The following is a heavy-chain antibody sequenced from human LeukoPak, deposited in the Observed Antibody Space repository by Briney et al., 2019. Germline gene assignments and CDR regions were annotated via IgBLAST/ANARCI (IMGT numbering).Heavy chain of an antibody. CDR2: ISNSGSSK. Sequence: GGSRRLSCAASGFTFSSCEMNWVRQAPGKGLEWLSYISNSGSSKYYADSVRGRFTISRDNAKNSLYLQMNSLRAEDTAVYYCARARAPGELNYWGQGTLVTVSS. CDR3: ARARAPGELNY. J-gene: IGHJ4*02. CDR1: GFTFSSCE. V-gene: IGHV3-48*03. D-gene: IGHD3-10*01.